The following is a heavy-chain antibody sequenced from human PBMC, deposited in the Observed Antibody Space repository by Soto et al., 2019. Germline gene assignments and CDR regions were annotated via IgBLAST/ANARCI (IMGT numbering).Heavy chain of an antibody. D-gene: IGHD4-17*01. CDR3: ARRLATTVSALGY. V-gene: IGHV3-30-3*01. J-gene: IGHJ4*02. CDR2: ISEYGDRQ. CDR1: GLTFTSSS. Sequence: QVQLVQSGGGVVQAGNSLRLSCTASGLTFTSSSFHWVRQAPGKGLEWVAVISEYGDRQYSTESVRGRFLISRDSSKNTVYLQMNSLRPEDTGVYFCARRLATTVSALGYWGQGALVTVSS.